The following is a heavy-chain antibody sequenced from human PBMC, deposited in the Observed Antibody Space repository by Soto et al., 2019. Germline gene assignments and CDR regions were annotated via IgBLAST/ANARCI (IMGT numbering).Heavy chain of an antibody. D-gene: IGHD3-22*01. V-gene: IGHV3-7*04. CDR1: GFTFNTYW. CDR2: LKPDGSQK. Sequence: PGGSLRLSCAASGFTFNTYWMSWVRQAPGKGLEWVANLKPDGSQKWYVDSVKGRFAISRDNSKNSLFLQMSSLRADDTAVYYCARGDYHDSSGPFSDAFDTWGQGTMVTVSS. J-gene: IGHJ3*02. CDR3: ARGDYHDSSGPFSDAFDT.